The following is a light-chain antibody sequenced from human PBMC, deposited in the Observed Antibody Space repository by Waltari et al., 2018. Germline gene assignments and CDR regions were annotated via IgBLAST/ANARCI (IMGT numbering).Light chain of an antibody. V-gene: IGKV3-15*01. CDR1: QNVNTQ. CDR2: SAS. CDR3: QQYNTWSYT. Sequence: TVMTQSPATLSMSPGDRATLSCRASQNVNTQFGWYQQKPGQAPRLLFYSASIRAPGIPARFSASGSGTEFTLTITSLQPEDFAVYYCQQYNTWSYTFGQGTKLEIK. J-gene: IGKJ2*01.